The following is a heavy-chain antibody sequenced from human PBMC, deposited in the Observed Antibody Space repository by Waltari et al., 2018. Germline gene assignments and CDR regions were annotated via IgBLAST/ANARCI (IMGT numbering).Heavy chain of an antibody. J-gene: IGHJ4*02. Sequence: QVQLQESGPGLVKPSETLSLTCAVSGYSISSGYYWGWIRQPPGKGLEWIGSIYHSGSTYYNPSLKSRVTISVDTSKNQLSLKLSSVTAADTAVYYCARDYGFRDSVVDYWGQGTLVTVSS. V-gene: IGHV4-38-2*02. CDR3: ARDYGFRDSVVDY. CDR1: GYSISSGYY. D-gene: IGHD3-10*01. CDR2: IYHSGST.